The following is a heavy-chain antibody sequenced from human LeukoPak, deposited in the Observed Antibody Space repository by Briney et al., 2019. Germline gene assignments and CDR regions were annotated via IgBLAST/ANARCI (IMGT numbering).Heavy chain of an antibody. D-gene: IGHD1-7*01. Sequence: ASVKVSCKASGYTFTTYYMHWVRQAPGQGLEWMGWIYPKNGVTNYAQKFQGRVTMTRDTSIGMVYMEMSRLRPDDTAVYYCVRENWYYDYWGQGTLVTVSS. CDR3: VRENWYYDY. J-gene: IGHJ4*02. CDR1: GYTFTTYY. V-gene: IGHV1-2*02. CDR2: IYPKNGVT.